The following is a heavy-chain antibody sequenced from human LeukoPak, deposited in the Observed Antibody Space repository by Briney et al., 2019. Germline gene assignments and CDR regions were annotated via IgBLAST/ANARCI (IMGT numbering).Heavy chain of an antibody. CDR2: LYSGGDT. V-gene: IGHV3-53*01. CDR1: GFTVSSNY. CDR3: ARGWPPPAAGFDY. D-gene: IGHD6-13*01. J-gene: IGHJ4*02. Sequence: GGSLRLSCAASGFTVSSNYMSWVRQAPGEGLEWVSILYSGGDTYYAASVKGRFTISRDNSKNTLYLQMNTLRAEDTAVYYCARGWPPPAAGFDYWGQGTLVTVSS.